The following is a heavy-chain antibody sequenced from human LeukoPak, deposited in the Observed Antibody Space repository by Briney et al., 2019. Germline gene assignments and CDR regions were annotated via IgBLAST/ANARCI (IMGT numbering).Heavy chain of an antibody. J-gene: IGHJ4*02. CDR3: AKDLLLWFGEFY. V-gene: IGHV3-53*01. CDR2: IHTGGTT. Sequence: GGSLRLSCVASGFDISYNYVGWVRQAPGKGLEWVSVIHTGGTTHYADSVKGRFTISKDNSNNTVYLQMNSLRAEDTAVYYCAKDLLLWFGEFYWGQGTLVTVSS. D-gene: IGHD3-10*01. CDR1: GFDISYNY.